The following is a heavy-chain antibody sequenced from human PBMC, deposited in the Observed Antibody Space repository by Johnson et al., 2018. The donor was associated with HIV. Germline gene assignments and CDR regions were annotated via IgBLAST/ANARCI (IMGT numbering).Heavy chain of an antibody. CDR2: ISYDESNK. CDR1: GFTFSSYA. D-gene: IGHD4-17*01. V-gene: IGHV3-30*04. CDR3: AKGENDYGDYGLDAFDI. J-gene: IGHJ3*02. Sequence: QVQLVESGGGLVQPGRSLKLSCAASGFTFSSYAMHWVRQAPGKGLEWVAVISYDESNKYYADSVKGRFTISRDNSKNTLYLQMNSLRAEDTAVYYCAKGENDYGDYGLDAFDIWGQGTMVTVSS.